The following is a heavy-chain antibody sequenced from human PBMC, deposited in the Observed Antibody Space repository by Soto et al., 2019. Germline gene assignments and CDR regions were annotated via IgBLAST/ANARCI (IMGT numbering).Heavy chain of an antibody. V-gene: IGHV4-39*07. J-gene: IGHJ4*02. CDR2: ISHTGTT. D-gene: IGHD2-2*01. CDR1: GGSIRNGDYY. Sequence: KTSETLSLTCTVSGGSIRNGDYYWGWIRQPPGKGLEWIGEISHTGTTNYNPSLKSRVTMSVDKPKNQFSLNLTSVTAADTAVYYCARVISSRDEYFDYWGQGTVVTVSS. CDR3: ARVISSRDEYFDY.